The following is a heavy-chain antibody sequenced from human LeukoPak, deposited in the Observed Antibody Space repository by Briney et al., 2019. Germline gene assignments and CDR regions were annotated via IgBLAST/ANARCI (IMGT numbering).Heavy chain of an antibody. Sequence: PSETLCLTCTVSGGSISSYYWSWIRQPAGKGLEWIGRIYTSGSTNYNPSLKSRVTMSVDTSKNQFSLKLSSVTAADTGVYYCARLLSGWYLLPYFDYWGQGTLVTVSS. J-gene: IGHJ4*02. V-gene: IGHV4-4*07. D-gene: IGHD6-19*01. CDR3: ARLLSGWYLLPYFDY. CDR2: IYTSGST. CDR1: GGSISSYY.